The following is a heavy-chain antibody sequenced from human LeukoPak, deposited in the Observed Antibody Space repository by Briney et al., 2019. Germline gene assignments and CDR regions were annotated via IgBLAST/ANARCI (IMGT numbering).Heavy chain of an antibody. J-gene: IGHJ4*02. D-gene: IGHD3-22*01. CDR3: ARKNYDSSGYVLPFDH. CDR1: GFTFSSYE. Sequence: PGGSLRLSCAASGFTFSSYEMNWVRQAPGKGLEWVSYISSSGSTIYYADSVKGRFTISRDNAKNSLYLQMNSLSAEDTAVYYCARKNYDSSGYVLPFDHWGQGTLVTVSS. CDR2: ISSSGSTI. V-gene: IGHV3-48*03.